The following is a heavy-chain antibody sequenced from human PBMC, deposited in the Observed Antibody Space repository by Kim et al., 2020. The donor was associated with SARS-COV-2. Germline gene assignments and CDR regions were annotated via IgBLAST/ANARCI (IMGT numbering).Heavy chain of an antibody. CDR1: GFTFSSYG. D-gene: IGHD7-27*01. Sequence: GGSLRLSCAASGFTFSSYGMHWVRQAPGKGLEWVAVISDEGRNQGAESVKGRFTISRDNSKNAFYLQMNRLRVEDTAVYYCARDVTGWHGTDVWGQGTT. V-gene: IGHV3-30*03. CDR3: ARDVTGWHGTDV. J-gene: IGHJ6*02. CDR2: ISDEGRNQ.